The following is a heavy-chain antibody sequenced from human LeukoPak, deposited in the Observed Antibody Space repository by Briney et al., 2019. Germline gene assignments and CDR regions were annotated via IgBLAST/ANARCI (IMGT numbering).Heavy chain of an antibody. CDR2: IIPIFGTA. Sequence: SVKVSCKXSGGTFSSYAISWVRQAPGQGLERMGGIIPIFGTANYAQKFQGRVTITADESTSTAYMELSSLRFEDTAVYYCARDRGSSWYFFDYWGQGTLVTVSS. V-gene: IGHV1-69*01. D-gene: IGHD6-13*01. CDR1: GGTFSSYA. J-gene: IGHJ4*02. CDR3: ARDRGSSWYFFDY.